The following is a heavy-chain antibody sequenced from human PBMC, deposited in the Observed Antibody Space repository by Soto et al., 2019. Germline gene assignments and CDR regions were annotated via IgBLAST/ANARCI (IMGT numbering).Heavy chain of an antibody. CDR2: INPNSGGT. V-gene: IGHV1-2*02. CDR3: ARGTGWEPSDNWFDP. CDR1: GYTFTGYY. J-gene: IGHJ5*02. Sequence: QVQLVQSGAEVKKPGASVKVSCTASGYTFTGYYMHWVRQAPGQGLEWMGWINPNSGGTNYAQKFQDRVTMTRDTSISTAYMELGRLRSDDTAVYYCARGTGWEPSDNWFDPWGQGTLVTVSS. D-gene: IGHD1-26*01.